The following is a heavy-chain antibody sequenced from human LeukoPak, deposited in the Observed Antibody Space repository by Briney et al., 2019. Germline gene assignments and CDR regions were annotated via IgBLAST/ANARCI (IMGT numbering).Heavy chain of an antibody. V-gene: IGHV3-7*03. Sequence: GGSLRLSCAASGFTFSSYWMSWVRQAPGKGLEWVANIKHDGSEKYYVDSVNGRFTISRDNSKNTLYLQLNSLRAEDTAVYYCARGPRVATYYYFDYWGQGTLVTVSS. CDR1: GFTFSSYW. D-gene: IGHD1-1*01. J-gene: IGHJ4*02. CDR2: IKHDGSEK. CDR3: ARGPRVATYYYFDY.